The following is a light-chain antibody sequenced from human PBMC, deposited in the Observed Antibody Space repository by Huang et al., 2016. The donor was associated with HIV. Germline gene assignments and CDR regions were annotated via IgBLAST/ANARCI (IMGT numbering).Light chain of an antibody. Sequence: IVMTQSPGTLSVSPGERATLSCRASQSVGSNLAWYQQKPGQSPRLLIYGASTRAAGIPARFSGSGSGKEFTLTISSLQSEDFAVYYCQQYYKLYTFGQGTKLEIK. J-gene: IGKJ2*01. CDR1: QSVGSN. CDR2: GAS. V-gene: IGKV3-15*01. CDR3: QQYYKLYT.